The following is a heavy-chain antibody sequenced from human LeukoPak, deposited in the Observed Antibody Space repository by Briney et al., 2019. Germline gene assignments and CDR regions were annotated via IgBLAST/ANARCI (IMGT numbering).Heavy chain of an antibody. J-gene: IGHJ6*02. CDR3: AKDMGLDFWSGYYTIYYYYYGMDV. V-gene: IGHV3-7*05. CDR1: GFTFSAYW. D-gene: IGHD3-3*01. CDR2: INQDGSAI. Sequence: GGSLRLSCAASGFTFSAYWVSWVRQAPGKGLEWVTNINQDGSAIYYVDSVKGRFTISRDNAKNSLFLQMNSLRTEDTALYYCAKDMGLDFWSGYYTIYYYYYGMDVWGQGTTVTVSS.